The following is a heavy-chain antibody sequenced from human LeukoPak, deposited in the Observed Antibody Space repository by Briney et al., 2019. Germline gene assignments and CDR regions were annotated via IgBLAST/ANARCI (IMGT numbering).Heavy chain of an antibody. J-gene: IGHJ4*02. CDR1: RFTFDDYA. Sequence: GGSLRLSCAASRFTFDDYAIHWVRQAPGKGLEWVSGISWNSDSVAYADSVKGRFTISRDNAKNSLYLQMSSLRAEDTALYYCARDMGRHVVVVTAILDYWGQGTLVTVSS. D-gene: IGHD2-21*02. CDR2: ISWNSDSV. CDR3: ARDMGRHVVVVTAILDY. V-gene: IGHV3-9*01.